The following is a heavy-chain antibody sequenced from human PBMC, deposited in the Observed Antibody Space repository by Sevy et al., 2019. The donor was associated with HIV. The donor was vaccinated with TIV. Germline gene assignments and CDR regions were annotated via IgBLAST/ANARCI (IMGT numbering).Heavy chain of an antibody. CDR3: ARGGYYYDNAAYYALDS. V-gene: IGHV3-33*01. J-gene: IGHJ4*02. D-gene: IGHD3-22*01. CDR1: GFTFSNYA. Sequence: GGSLRLSCAATGFTFSNYAMHWVRQAPGKGMEWVAIIWSDGAYQYHGDSVKGRFTSSRDNSKNTLYLLMNNVRVEDTAVYYCARGGYYYDNAAYYALDSWGQGTLVTVSS. CDR2: IWSDGAYQ.